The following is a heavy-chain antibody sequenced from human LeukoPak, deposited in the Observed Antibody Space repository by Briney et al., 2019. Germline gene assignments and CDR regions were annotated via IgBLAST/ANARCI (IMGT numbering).Heavy chain of an antibody. CDR3: ARGGDGSGFLFY. D-gene: IGHD6-19*01. V-gene: IGHV5-51*01. CDR1: GYTFTTYW. CDR2: IYPADSKT. Sequence: GESLKISCKGSGYTFTTYWIGWVRQTPGKGLEWLGFIYPADSKTTYSPSFQGQVTISADKTISTAYLQWSSLKASDTAIYYCARGGDGSGFLFYWGQGTLVTVSS. J-gene: IGHJ4*02.